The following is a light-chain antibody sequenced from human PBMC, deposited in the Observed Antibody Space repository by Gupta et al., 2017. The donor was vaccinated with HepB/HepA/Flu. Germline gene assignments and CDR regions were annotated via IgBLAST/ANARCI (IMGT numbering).Light chain of an antibody. J-gene: IGKJ1*01. Sequence: EIVLTQSPGTLSLSPGERATLSCRASQSVSSSYLAWYQQKPGQAPRLLIYGASSRATGIPDRFSGSGSGTDFTLTISRLEPEDFAVYYCQQYGSSSTWTFGQGTXVEIK. CDR2: GAS. CDR3: QQYGSSSTWT. V-gene: IGKV3-20*01. CDR1: QSVSSSY.